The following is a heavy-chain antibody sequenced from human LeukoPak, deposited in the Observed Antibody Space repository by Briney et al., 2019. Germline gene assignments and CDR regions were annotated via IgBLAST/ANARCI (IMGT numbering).Heavy chain of an antibody. Sequence: GGSLRLSCAASGFTFSSYGMHWVRQPPGKGLEWVAHIKLNGGGKDYAGSVKGRFTISRDDAKNSMYLEINSLRAEDTAVYYCAGDADGHFDSWGQGTLVTVSS. J-gene: IGHJ4*02. V-gene: IGHV3-7*01. D-gene: IGHD5-24*01. CDR1: GFTFSSYG. CDR3: AGDADGHFDS. CDR2: IKLNGGGK.